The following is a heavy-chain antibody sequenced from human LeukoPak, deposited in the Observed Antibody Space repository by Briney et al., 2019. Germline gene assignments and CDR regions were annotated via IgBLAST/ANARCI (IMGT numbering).Heavy chain of an antibody. CDR3: ASDKTAQLDNYYYYMDV. V-gene: IGHV3-21*06. J-gene: IGHJ6*03. Sequence: GGSLRLSCAASGFTFSSSTMNWVRQAPGKGLEWVSSISGGSIYIYYADSVKGRFTISRDNGKNSLYLQMNSLRAEDTAVYYCASDKTAQLDNYYYYMDVWGKGTTVTISS. CDR2: ISGGSIYI. CDR1: GFTFSSST. D-gene: IGHD6-13*01.